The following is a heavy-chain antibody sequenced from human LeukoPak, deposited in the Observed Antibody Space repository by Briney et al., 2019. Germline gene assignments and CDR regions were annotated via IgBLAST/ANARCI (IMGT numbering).Heavy chain of an antibody. CDR2: IYYSGST. Sequence: SETLSLTCAVYGGSFSGCYWSWIRQPPGKGLEWIGSIYYSGSTYYNPPLKSRVTISVDTSKNQFSLKLSSVTAADTAVYYCAQNRGLLWFGPPGPYYYYYMDVWGKGTTVTISS. D-gene: IGHD3-10*01. V-gene: IGHV4-34*01. CDR3: AQNRGLLWFGPPGPYYYYYMDV. J-gene: IGHJ6*03. CDR1: GGSFSGCY.